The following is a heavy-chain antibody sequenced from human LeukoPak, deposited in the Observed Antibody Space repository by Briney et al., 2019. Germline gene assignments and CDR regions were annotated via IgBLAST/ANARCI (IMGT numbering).Heavy chain of an antibody. CDR1: GYTLTELS. V-gene: IGHV1-24*01. J-gene: IGHJ4*02. Sequence: GASVKVSCKVSGYTLTELSMHWVRQAPGKGLEWMGGFDPEDGETIYAQKFQGRVTMTEDTSTDTAYMELSSLRSEDTAVYYCATVPWSNSSGWYDEFRFDYWGQGTLVTVSS. D-gene: IGHD6-19*01. CDR3: ATVPWSNSSGWYDEFRFDY. CDR2: FDPEDGET.